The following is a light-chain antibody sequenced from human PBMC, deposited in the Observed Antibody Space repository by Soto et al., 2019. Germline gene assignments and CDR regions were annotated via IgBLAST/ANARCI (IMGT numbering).Light chain of an antibody. CDR2: KAS. J-gene: IGKJ1*01. CDR3: QDYNSWT. CDR1: QSISTW. Sequence: DNQMTQSPSTLSASVGYRFTITCRASQSISTWLSWYQQKPGKAPKVLIYKASNLQSGVSSRFSGSGSGTEFTLTISSLQPDDFATYYCQDYNSWTFGQGTTGDIK. V-gene: IGKV1-5*03.